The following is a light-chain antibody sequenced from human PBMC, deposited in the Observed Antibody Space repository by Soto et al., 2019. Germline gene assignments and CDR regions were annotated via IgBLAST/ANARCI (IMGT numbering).Light chain of an antibody. CDR3: QQRSDWPT. V-gene: IGKV3-11*01. CDR1: QSVTNF. Sequence: EIVLTQSPATLSLSPGERATLSCRASQSVTNFLAWYQQKPGQAPRLLIYDASNRATGIPARFSGSGSGTDFTLTISSLEPEDFAVYYCQQRSDWPTFGQGTRLEIK. CDR2: DAS. J-gene: IGKJ5*01.